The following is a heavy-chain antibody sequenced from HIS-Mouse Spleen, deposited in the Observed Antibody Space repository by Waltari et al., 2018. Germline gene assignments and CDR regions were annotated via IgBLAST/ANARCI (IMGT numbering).Heavy chain of an antibody. Sequence: QVQLVESGGGVVQPGRSLRLSCAASGFTSSSYGMHWVRQAPGKGLEWVAVISYDGSTKYYADSVKGRFTISRDNSKNTLYLQMNSLRAEDTAVYYCAKASSGWLDYWGQGTLVTVSS. J-gene: IGHJ4*02. CDR1: GFTSSSYG. V-gene: IGHV3-30*18. D-gene: IGHD6-19*01. CDR2: ISYDGSTK. CDR3: AKASSGWLDY.